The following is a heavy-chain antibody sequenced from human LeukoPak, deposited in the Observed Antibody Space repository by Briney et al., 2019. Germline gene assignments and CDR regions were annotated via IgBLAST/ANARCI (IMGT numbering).Heavy chain of an antibody. D-gene: IGHD6-6*01. CDR2: INHSGST. CDR3: ARDRAARQTGWPRLGY. CDR1: GGSFSGYY. J-gene: IGHJ4*02. Sequence: PSETLSLTCAVYGGSFSGYYWGWIRQPPGKGPEWIGEINHSGSTNYNPSLKSRVTISVDTSKNQFSLKLSSVTAADTAVYYCARDRAARQTGWPRLGYWGQGTLVTVSS. V-gene: IGHV4-34*01.